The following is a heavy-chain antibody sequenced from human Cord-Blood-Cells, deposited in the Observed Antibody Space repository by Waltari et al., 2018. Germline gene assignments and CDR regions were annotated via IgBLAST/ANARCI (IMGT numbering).Heavy chain of an antibody. J-gene: IGHJ6*02. Sequence: VQPQQWGAGLLQPSETLSLTCAVYGGSFSGYYWSWIRQPPGKGLEWIGEINHSGSTNYNPSLKSRVTISVDTSKNQFSLKLSSVTAADTAVYYCARYKYDFWSGYYYYYYYGMDVWGQGTTVTVSS. CDR2: INHSGST. CDR1: GGSFSGYY. V-gene: IGHV4-34*01. D-gene: IGHD3-3*01. CDR3: ARYKYDFWSGYYYYYYYGMDV.